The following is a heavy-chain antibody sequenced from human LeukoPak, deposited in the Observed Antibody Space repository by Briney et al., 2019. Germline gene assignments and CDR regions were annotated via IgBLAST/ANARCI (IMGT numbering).Heavy chain of an antibody. V-gene: IGHV3-43*02. CDR1: GFTFDDYA. D-gene: IGHD3-3*01. CDR3: EKDTTKAIFGVVTIPRGAMGV. CDR2: ISGDGGGT. J-gene: IGHJ6*02. Sequence: GGSLRLSCAASGFTFDDYAMHWVRQAPGKGLEWVSLISGDGGGTYHADSVKGRFTISRDNSRNSLYLQLNSLRTEDTAFYYCEKDTTKAIFGVVTIPRGAMGVWGQGTTVTVSS.